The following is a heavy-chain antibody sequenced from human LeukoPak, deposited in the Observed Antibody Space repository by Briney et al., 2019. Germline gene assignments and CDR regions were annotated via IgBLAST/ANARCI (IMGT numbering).Heavy chain of an antibody. J-gene: IGHJ4*02. CDR3: ARHVGAVAAD. Sequence: GESLKISCKGSGYRFTNFWISWVRQMPGKGLEWMGRIDPSDSYTNYSPSFQGHVTISADKSISTAYLQWSSLKASDTAMYYCARHVGAVAADWGQGTLVTVSS. CDR1: GYRFTNFW. V-gene: IGHV5-10-1*01. D-gene: IGHD6-19*01. CDR2: IDPSDSYT.